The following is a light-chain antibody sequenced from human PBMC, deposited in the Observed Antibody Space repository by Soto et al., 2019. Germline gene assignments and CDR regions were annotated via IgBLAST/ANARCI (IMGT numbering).Light chain of an antibody. CDR2: DVS. J-gene: IGLJ2*01. Sequence: QSALTQPASVSGSPGQSITISCTGTSSDVGGYNYVSWYQQHPGKAPKLMIYDVSNRPSGVSNRFSGSKSGNTASLTISGLQAEDGADYYCSSNTSSSTVFGGGTKLTVL. CDR3: SSNTSSSTV. V-gene: IGLV2-14*01. CDR1: SSDVGGYNY.